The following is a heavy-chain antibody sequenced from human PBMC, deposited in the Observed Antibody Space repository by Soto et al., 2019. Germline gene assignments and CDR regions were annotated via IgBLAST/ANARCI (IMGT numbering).Heavy chain of an antibody. CDR2: IYYRGGT. CDR3: ARAPDGTVAFDV. J-gene: IGHJ4*02. Sequence: LSLTCTVSGGSVSSGAYYWSWIRQHPGKGLEWIGYIYYRGGTYYNPSLRGRITISSDTSKNQFSLKLSSVTAADTAVYYCARAPDGTVAFDVWGQGTLVTVSS. V-gene: IGHV4-31*03. CDR1: GGSVSSGAYY. D-gene: IGHD1-1*01.